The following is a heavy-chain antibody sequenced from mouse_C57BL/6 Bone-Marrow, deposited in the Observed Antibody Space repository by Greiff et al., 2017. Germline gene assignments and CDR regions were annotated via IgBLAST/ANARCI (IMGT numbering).Heavy chain of an antibody. Sequence: QVQLQQPGAELVKPGASVKMSCKASGYTFTSYWITWVKQRPGQGLEWIGDIYPGSGSTNYNEKFKSKATLTVDTSSSTAYMERSSQTSEDSAVYYCATPYYSNYWYFYVWGTGTTVTVSS. CDR1: GYTFTSYW. J-gene: IGHJ1*03. CDR2: IYPGSGST. V-gene: IGHV1-55*01. CDR3: ATPYYSNYWYFYV. D-gene: IGHD2-5*01.